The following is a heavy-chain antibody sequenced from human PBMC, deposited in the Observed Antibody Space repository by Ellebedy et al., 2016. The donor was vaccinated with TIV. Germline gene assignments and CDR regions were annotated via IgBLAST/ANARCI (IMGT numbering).Heavy chain of an antibody. CDR2: ISGSGGST. D-gene: IGHD6-19*01. CDR1: GFTFSNYA. Sequence: GESLKISCAASGFTFSNYAMSWVRQAPGKGLEWVSTISGSGGSTYYADSVEGRFIISRDNSKKTLYLQMNSLRAEDTAVYYCAKGRGGGSDSSAPRYYFDSWGLGTLVTVSS. V-gene: IGHV3-23*01. J-gene: IGHJ4*02. CDR3: AKGRGGGSDSSAPRYYFDS.